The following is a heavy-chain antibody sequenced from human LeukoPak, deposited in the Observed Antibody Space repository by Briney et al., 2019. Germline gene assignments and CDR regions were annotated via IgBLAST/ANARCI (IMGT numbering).Heavy chain of an antibody. Sequence: SETLSLTCAVYIDSFSNYHWNWIRQTPAKGMEWIGEVNESGGTNISPSLRSRVILSVDTSKNQFSLKLSSVTAADTAVYYCATDSSSWVKEGAFDIWGQGTIVTVSS. D-gene: IGHD6-13*01. CDR3: ATDSSSWVKEGAFDI. CDR2: VNESGGT. CDR1: IDSFSNYH. J-gene: IGHJ3*02. V-gene: IGHV4-34*01.